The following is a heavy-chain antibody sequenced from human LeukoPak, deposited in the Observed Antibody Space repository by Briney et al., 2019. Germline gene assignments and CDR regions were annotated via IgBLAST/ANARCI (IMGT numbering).Heavy chain of an antibody. CDR2: IYYSGST. D-gene: IGHD3-16*01. V-gene: IGHV4-59*01. J-gene: IGHJ6*03. Sequence: SETLSLTCTVSVGSISSYYWSWIRQPPGKGLEWIGYIYYSGSTNYNPSLKSRLTISVDTSKNQFSLKLSSVTAADTAVYYCARETSQKGAHYMDVWGKGTTVTISS. CDR3: ARETSQKGAHYMDV. CDR1: VGSISSYY.